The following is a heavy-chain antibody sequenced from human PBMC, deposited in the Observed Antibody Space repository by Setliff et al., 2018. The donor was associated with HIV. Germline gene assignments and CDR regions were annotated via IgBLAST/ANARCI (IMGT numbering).Heavy chain of an antibody. V-gene: IGHV3-64D*09. CDR1: GFKFSSYA. D-gene: IGHD3-9*01. Sequence: GGSLRLSCSASGFKFSSYAMHWVRQAPGKGLEYVSAITSNMDSTYYGDSVKGRFTISRDSSKNTLYLQMNSLRADDTAIYYCVKDRTDILTGYGDHRGQGTQVTVSS. J-gene: IGHJ4*02. CDR3: VKDRTDILTGYGDH. CDR2: ITSNMDST.